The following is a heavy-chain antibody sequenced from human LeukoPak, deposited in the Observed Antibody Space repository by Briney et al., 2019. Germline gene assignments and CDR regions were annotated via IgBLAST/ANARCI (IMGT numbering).Heavy chain of an antibody. CDR1: GYTFTRYG. Sequence: ASVKVSCKASGYTFTRYGISWVRQAPGQGLEWIAWISGNNDNPNYGQKFQGRFTVTTDSSTSTAYMELRNLRSDDTAVYYCARDGTSTDDYWGQGTLVTVSS. CDR2: ISGNNDNP. V-gene: IGHV1-18*01. D-gene: IGHD2-2*01. J-gene: IGHJ4*02. CDR3: ARDGTSTDDY.